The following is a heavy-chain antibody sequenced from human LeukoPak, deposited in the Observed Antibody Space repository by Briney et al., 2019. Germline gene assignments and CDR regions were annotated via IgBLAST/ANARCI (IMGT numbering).Heavy chain of an antibody. CDR1: GYSFPSYG. CDR3: ARPIYGSGSYYNPYYSDY. CDR2: ISANNGST. V-gene: IGHV1-18*01. D-gene: IGHD3-10*01. J-gene: IGHJ4*02. Sequence: ASVKVSCKASGYSFPSYGINWVRQAPGQGLEWMGWISANNGSTKYAQKFQDRVTMTTDISTSTAYMELRSLRSDDTAVYYCARPIYGSGSYYNPYYSDYWGQGTLVTVSS.